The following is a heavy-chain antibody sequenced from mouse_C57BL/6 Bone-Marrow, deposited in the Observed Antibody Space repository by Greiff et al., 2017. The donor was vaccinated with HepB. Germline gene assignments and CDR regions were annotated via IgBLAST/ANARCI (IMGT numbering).Heavy chain of an antibody. D-gene: IGHD1-1*01. CDR3: ARDKNPNSSYWYFDV. CDR2: ISDGGSYT. V-gene: IGHV5-4*01. J-gene: IGHJ1*03. CDR1: GFTFSSYA. Sequence: DVKLVESGGGLVKPGGSLKLSCAASGFTFSSYAMSWVRQTPEKRLEWVATISDGGSYTYYPDNVKGRFTISRDNAKNNLYLQMSHLKSEDTAMYYCARDKNPNSSYWYFDVWGTGTTVTVSS.